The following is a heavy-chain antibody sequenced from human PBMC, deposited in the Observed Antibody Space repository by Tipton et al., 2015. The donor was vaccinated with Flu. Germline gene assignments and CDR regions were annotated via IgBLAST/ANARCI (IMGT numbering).Heavy chain of an antibody. D-gene: IGHD2-21*01. CDR1: GFTFSRYG. J-gene: IGHJ4*02. Sequence: RSLRLSCAASGFTFSRYGMHWVRQAPGKGLEWVTFISYDGSDKYYGDSVKGRFTISRDNSKSTLYLQMNSLRAEDTAVYYCAKGSIGLGGQGTLVTVSS. V-gene: IGHV3-30*18. CDR3: AKGSIGL. CDR2: ISYDGSDK.